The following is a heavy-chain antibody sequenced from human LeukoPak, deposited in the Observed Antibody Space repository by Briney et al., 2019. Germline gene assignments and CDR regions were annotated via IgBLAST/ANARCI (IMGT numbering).Heavy chain of an antibody. V-gene: IGHV3-72*01. Sequence: GGSLRLSCAASGFTFSDHYMEWVRQAPGKGLEWVGRTRNKARSYTTEYAASVKGRFTISRDDSKNSLYLQMNSLRAEDTAVYYCARDKGTSYLSSFDYWGQGTLVTVSA. D-gene: IGHD6-6*01. CDR1: GFTFSDHY. CDR2: TRNKARSYTT. CDR3: ARDKGTSYLSSFDY. J-gene: IGHJ4*02.